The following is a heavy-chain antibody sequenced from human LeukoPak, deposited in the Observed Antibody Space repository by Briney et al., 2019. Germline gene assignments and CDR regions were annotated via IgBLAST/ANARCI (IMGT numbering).Heavy chain of an antibody. V-gene: IGHV3-21*01. J-gene: IGHJ5*02. CDR1: EFTFSSYT. CDR2: ISSTSTYI. CDR3: ARGTSPFDP. Sequence: GGSLRLSCAASEFTFSSYTINWVRQAPGKGLEWVSSISSTSTYISYADSVKGRFTISRDNAKNSLYLQMNSLRAEDTALYYCARGTSPFDPWGRGTLVTVSS.